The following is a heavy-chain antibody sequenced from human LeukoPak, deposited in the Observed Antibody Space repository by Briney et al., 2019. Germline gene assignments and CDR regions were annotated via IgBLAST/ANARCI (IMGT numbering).Heavy chain of an antibody. CDR1: GGSFSGYY. Sequence: SETLSLTCAVYGGSFSGYYWSWIRQPPGKGLEWIGEINHSGSTNYNPSLKSRVTISVDTSKNQFSLKLSSVTAADTAVYYCASIAARPEAPFDYWGQGTLVTVSS. CDR3: ASIAARPEAPFDY. V-gene: IGHV4-34*01. J-gene: IGHJ4*02. CDR2: INHSGST. D-gene: IGHD6-6*01.